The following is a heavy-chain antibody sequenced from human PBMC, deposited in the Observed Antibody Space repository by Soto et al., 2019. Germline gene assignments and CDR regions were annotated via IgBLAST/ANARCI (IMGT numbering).Heavy chain of an antibody. CDR2: ISAYNGNT. J-gene: IGHJ4*02. CDR3: ARAPPGWLRFLDY. D-gene: IGHD5-12*01. V-gene: IGHV1-18*01. CDR1: GYTFTSYG. Sequence: ASVKVSCKASGYTFTSYGISWVRQAPGQGLEWMGWISAYNGNTNYAQKLQGRVTMTTDTSTSTAYMELRSSVTAADTAVYYCARAPPGWLRFLDYWGQGTLVTVSS.